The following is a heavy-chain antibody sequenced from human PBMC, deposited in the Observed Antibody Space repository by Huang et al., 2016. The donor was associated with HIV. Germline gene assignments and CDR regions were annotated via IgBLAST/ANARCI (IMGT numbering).Heavy chain of an antibody. CDR2: ISYDGSSK. J-gene: IGHJ4*02. CDR3: AKDGRGSGTYYDYFEY. D-gene: IGHD1-26*01. V-gene: IGHV3-30*18. Sequence: MHWVRQAPGKGLEWVAIISYDGSSKYHADSVKGRCTISRDNSKNTVYLQMNSLRVEDTAVYYCAKDGRGSGTYYDYFEYWGQGTLVTVSS.